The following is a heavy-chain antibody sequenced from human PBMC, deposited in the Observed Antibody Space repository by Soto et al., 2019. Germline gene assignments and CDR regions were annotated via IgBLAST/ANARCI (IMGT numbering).Heavy chain of an antibody. Sequence: PSETLSLTCAVSGGSISSSNWWSWVRQPPGKGLEWIGEIYHSGSTNYNPSLKSRVTISVDKSKNQFSLKLSSVTAADTAVYYCARDSEIAVAASRYYYYYGMDVWGQGTTVTVSS. CDR2: IYHSGST. J-gene: IGHJ6*02. CDR3: ARDSEIAVAASRYYYYYGMDV. CDR1: GGSISSSNW. D-gene: IGHD6-19*01. V-gene: IGHV4-4*02.